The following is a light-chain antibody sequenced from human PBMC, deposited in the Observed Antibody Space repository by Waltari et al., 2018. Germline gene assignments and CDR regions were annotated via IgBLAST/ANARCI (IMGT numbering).Light chain of an antibody. CDR3: SSYTNSGNVV. CDR2: EVS. CDR1: SSDIGRYNY. J-gene: IGLJ2*01. V-gene: IGLV2-14*01. Sequence: QSALTQPASVSGSPGQAITISCTGTSSDIGRYNYVSWYQQHPGKAPNLVISEVSNRPSVVSNRFSGSKSGNTASLTISGLQAEDGAHYYCSSYTNSGNVVFGGGTKLTVL.